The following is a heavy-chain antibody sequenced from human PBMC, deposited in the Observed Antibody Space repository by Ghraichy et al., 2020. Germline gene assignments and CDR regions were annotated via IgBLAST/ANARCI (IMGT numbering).Heavy chain of an antibody. Sequence: SVKVSCKASGGTFSSYAISWVRQAPGQGLEWMGGIIPIFGTANYAQKFQGRVTITADESTSTAYMELSSLRSEDPAVYYCARDIITMIVSDAFDIWGQGTMVTVSS. CDR3: ARDIITMIVSDAFDI. V-gene: IGHV1-69*13. J-gene: IGHJ3*02. CDR2: IIPIFGTA. CDR1: GGTFSSYA. D-gene: IGHD3-22*01.